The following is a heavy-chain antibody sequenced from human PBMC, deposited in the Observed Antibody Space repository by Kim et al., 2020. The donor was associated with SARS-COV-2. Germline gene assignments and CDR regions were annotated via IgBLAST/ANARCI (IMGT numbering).Heavy chain of an antibody. CDR3: ARRDSTGSYFVAY. Sequence: GESLKISCKGSGYKFSTYWIGWVRQMPGKGLEWMGMIYPADSDTRYSPSFQGQVTMSADNSVSNAYLQWSSLKASDTAVYYCARRDSTGSYFVAYWGQGTPLTVPS. CDR1: GYKFSTYW. J-gene: IGHJ4*02. V-gene: IGHV5-51*01. D-gene: IGHD3-22*01. CDR2: IYPADSDT.